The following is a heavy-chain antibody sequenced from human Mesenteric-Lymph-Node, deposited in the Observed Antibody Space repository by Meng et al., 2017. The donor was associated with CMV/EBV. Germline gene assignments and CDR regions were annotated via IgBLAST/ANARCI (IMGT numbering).Heavy chain of an antibody. CDR3: AKDRMITIFGVVTVDAFDI. D-gene: IGHD3-3*01. J-gene: IGHJ3*02. CDR2: VSGNGDDT. CDR1: GFTFTHYA. V-gene: IGHV3-23*01. Sequence: GESLKISCAASGFTFTHYAMSWVRQAPGKGLEWVSTVSGNGDDTYYADSVKGRFTISRDNSKNTFYLQMSSLRAEDTAVYYCAKDRMITIFGVVTVDAFDIWGQGTMVTVSS.